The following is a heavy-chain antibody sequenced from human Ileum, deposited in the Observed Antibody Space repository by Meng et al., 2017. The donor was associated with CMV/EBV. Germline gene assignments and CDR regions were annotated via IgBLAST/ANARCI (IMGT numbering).Heavy chain of an antibody. CDR1: GFAFDDYA. D-gene: IGHD2-2*01. CDR3: AGERRQLRVAAFDS. J-gene: IGHJ3*02. CDR2: ISWNSGSI. Sequence: GGSLRLSCAASGFAFDDYAMHWVRQAPGKGLEWVSGISWNSGSIGYADSVKGRITISRDNAKNSPHLQMNNLRAEDAAEYYCAGERRQLRVAAFDSWGQGTRVT. V-gene: IGHV3-9*01.